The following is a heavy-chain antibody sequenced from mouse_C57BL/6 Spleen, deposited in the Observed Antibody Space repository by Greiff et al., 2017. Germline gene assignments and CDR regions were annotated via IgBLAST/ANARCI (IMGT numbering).Heavy chain of an antibody. D-gene: IGHD2-5*01. CDR1: GYSITSGYY. V-gene: IGHV3-6*01. Sequence: EVKLMESGPGLVKPSQSLSLTCSVPGYSITSGYYWNWIRQFPGNKLEWMGYISYDGSNNYNPSLKNRISITRDTSKNQFFLKLNSVTTEDTATYYCAREDYSNHWYFDVWGTGTTVTVSS. CDR2: ISYDGSN. J-gene: IGHJ1*03. CDR3: AREDYSNHWYFDV.